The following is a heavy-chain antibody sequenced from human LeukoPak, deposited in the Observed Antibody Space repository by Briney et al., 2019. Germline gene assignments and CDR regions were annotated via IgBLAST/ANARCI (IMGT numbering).Heavy chain of an antibody. J-gene: IGHJ4*02. D-gene: IGHD2-2*01. CDR2: ISWNSDSI. CDR3: AKEGSTSGYFDY. Sequence: PGGSLRLSCAASGFTFDDYAMHWVRQAPGKGLEWVSGISWNSDSIGYADSVKGRFTISRGNAKKSLYLQMNSLRAEDTALYYCAKEGSTSGYFDYWGQGTLVTVSS. V-gene: IGHV3-9*01. CDR1: GFTFDDYA.